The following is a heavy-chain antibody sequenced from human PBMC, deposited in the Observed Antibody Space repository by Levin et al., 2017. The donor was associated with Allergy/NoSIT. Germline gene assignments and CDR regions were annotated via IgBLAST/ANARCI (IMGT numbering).Heavy chain of an antibody. CDR1: GYTLTELS. J-gene: IGHJ4*02. CDR3: ATRPFRQRWLQFRPRYFDY. CDR2: FDPEDGET. Sequence: ASVKVSCKVSGYTLTELSMHWVRQAPGKGLEWMGGFDPEDGETIYAQKFQGRVTMTEDTSTDTAYMELSSLRSEDTAVYYCATRPFRQRWLQFRPRYFDYWGQGTLVTVSS. D-gene: IGHD5-24*01. V-gene: IGHV1-24*01.